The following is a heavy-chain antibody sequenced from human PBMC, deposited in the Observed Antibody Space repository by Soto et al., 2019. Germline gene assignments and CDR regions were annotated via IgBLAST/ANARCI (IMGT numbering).Heavy chain of an antibody. D-gene: IGHD3-16*01. CDR3: AREESGKRGGFVFDI. V-gene: IGHV4-31*03. CDR1: GGSISNDRYY. Sequence: QVQLQESGPGLVKPSETLSLTCTVSGGSISNDRYYWSWIRQRPGEGLEWIGYIYYSGTIHSNPSLTSRTSLSVDTSKNQFSLSLTSVTAADTAVYYCAREESGKRGGFVFDIWGQGTIITVSS. CDR2: IYYSGTI. J-gene: IGHJ3*02.